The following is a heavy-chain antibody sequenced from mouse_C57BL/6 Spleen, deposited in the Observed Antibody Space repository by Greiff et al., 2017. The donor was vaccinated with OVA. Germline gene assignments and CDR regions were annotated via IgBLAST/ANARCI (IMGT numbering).Heavy chain of an antibody. J-gene: IGHJ2*01. CDR3: ARRRIYYDYPFDY. Sequence: EVQLQQSGPELVKPGASVKISCKASGYSFTGYYMNWVKQSPEKSLEWIGEINPSTGGTTYNQKFKAKATLTVDKSSSTAYMQLKSLTSEDSAVYYCARRRIYYDYPFDYWRQGTTLTVSS. CDR1: GYSFTGYY. CDR2: INPSTGGT. V-gene: IGHV1-42*01. D-gene: IGHD2-4*01.